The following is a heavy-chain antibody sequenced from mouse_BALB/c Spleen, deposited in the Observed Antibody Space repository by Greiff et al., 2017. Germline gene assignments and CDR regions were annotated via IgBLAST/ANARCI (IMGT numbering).Heavy chain of an antibody. CDR3: AREGLRYAMDY. V-gene: IGHV1S137*01. CDR2: ISTYYGDA. Sequence: QVQLQQSGAELVRPGVSVKISCKGSGYTFTDYAMHWVKQSHAKSLEWIGVISTYYGDASYNQKFKGKATMTVDKSSSTAYMELARLTSEDSAIYYCAREGLRYAMDYWGQGTSVTVSS. D-gene: IGHD3-1*01. CDR1: GYTFTDYA. J-gene: IGHJ4*01.